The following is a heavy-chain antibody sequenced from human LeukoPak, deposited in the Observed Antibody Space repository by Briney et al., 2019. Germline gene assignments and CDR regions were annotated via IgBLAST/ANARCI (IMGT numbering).Heavy chain of an antibody. J-gene: IGHJ4*02. Sequence: GGSLRLSCAASGFTFSGYWMSWVRQAPGEGLEWVANIKQNGSEKYYVDSVKGRFTISRDNAKNSLYLQMNSLRAEDTAVYYCAREWGGYCSGGSCYSFDYWGQGTLVTVSS. V-gene: IGHV3-7*01. CDR1: GFTFSGYW. CDR2: IKQNGSEK. CDR3: AREWGGYCSGGSCYSFDY. D-gene: IGHD2-15*01.